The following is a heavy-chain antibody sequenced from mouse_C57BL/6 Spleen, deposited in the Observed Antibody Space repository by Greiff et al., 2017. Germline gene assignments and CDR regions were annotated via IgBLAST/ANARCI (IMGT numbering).Heavy chain of an antibody. J-gene: IGHJ4*01. D-gene: IGHD1-1*01. Sequence: QVQLQQPGAALVKPGASVKLSCTASGYTFTSSWMHWVKQRPGRGLEWIGRIDPNSGGTKYHAQFKSKATLPVDKPSSTAYMQLSSLTSEDSAVYDCERQGGSQSNYYAMDYWGQGTSVTVSS. CDR1: GYTFTSSW. CDR2: IDPNSGGT. CDR3: ERQGGSQSNYYAMDY. V-gene: IGHV1-72*01.